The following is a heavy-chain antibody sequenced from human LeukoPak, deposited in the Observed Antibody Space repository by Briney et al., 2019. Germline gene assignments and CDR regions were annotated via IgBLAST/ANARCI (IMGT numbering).Heavy chain of an antibody. CDR2: IKSKTDGGTT. CDR1: GFTFSNAW. D-gene: IGHD3-3*01. J-gene: IGHJ6*02. V-gene: IGHV3-15*01. CDR3: THYYDDYYYGMDV. Sequence: GGSLSPSCAASGFTFSNAWMSWVRQAPGKGLEWVGRIKSKTDGGTTDYAAPVKGRFTISRDDSKKTLYLQMNSLKTEDTAVYYCTHYYDDYYYGMDVWGQGTTVTVSS.